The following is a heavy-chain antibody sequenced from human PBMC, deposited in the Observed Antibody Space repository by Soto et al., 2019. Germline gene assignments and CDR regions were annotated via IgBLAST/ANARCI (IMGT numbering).Heavy chain of an antibody. CDR3: ARDRSGDSSGYYGWD. J-gene: IGHJ4*02. CDR2: IYSGGTT. CDR1: GFNVSTTY. Sequence: EVQLVESGGGLIQSGGSLRLSCAASGFNVSTTYMAWVRQAPGKGLEWVSIIYSGGTTYYADSVKGRFTISRDNSKNTLYLKMTSLRVDDTAVYYCARDRSGDSSGYYGWDWGQGTLVPVSS. D-gene: IGHD3-22*01. V-gene: IGHV3-53*01.